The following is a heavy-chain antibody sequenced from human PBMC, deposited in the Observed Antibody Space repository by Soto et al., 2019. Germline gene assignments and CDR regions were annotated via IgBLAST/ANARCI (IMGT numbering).Heavy chain of an antibody. J-gene: IGHJ6*02. CDR1: GFTFDDYV. Sequence: EVQLVESGGGLVQPGRSLRLSCAASGFTFDDYVMHWVRQAPGKGLEWVSGISWNSGSIGYADSVKGRFTISRDNAKNSLYLQMNSLRAKDTALYYCARVVAATPPYYYYYYGMDVWGQGTTVTVSS. D-gene: IGHD2-15*01. V-gene: IGHV3-9*01. CDR3: ARVVAATPPYYYYYYGMDV. CDR2: ISWNSGSI.